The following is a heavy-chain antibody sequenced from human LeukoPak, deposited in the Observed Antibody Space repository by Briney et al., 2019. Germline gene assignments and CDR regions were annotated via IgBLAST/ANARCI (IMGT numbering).Heavy chain of an antibody. D-gene: IGHD5-18*01. Sequence: SETLSLTCAVYGGSFSGYYWSWIRQPPGKGLGWIGEINHSGSTNYNPSLKSRVTISVDTSKNQFSLKLSSVTAADTAVYYCARGRDTAMVEHWGQGTLVTVSS. J-gene: IGHJ1*01. CDR2: INHSGST. CDR1: GGSFSGYY. CDR3: ARGRDTAMVEH. V-gene: IGHV4-34*01.